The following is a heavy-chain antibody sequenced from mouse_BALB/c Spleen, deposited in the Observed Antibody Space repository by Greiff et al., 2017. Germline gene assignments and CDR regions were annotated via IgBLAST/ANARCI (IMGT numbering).Heavy chain of an antibody. D-gene: IGHD2-1*01. CDR3: ARGVYPPWFAY. CDR1: GYTFTSYW. J-gene: IGHJ3*01. CDR2: IDPYDSET. Sequence: LVESGAELVRPGASVKLSCKASGYTFTSYWMNWVKQRPEQGLEWIGRIDPYDSETHYNQKFKDKAILTVDKSSSTAYMQLSSLTSEDSAVYYCARGVYPPWFAYWGQGTLVTVSA. V-gene: IGHV1-74*04.